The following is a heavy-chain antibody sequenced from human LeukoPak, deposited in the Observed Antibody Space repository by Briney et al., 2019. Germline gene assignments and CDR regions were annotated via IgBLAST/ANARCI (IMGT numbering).Heavy chain of an antibody. CDR1: GGSISSYY. CDR2: IYYSGST. D-gene: IGHD3-9*01. CDR3: ARDPGPDYDILTGYSYYYHGMDV. V-gene: IGHV4-59*01. Sequence: PSETLSLTCTVSGGSISSYYWSWIRQPPGKGLEWIGYIYYSGSTNYNPSLKSRVTISVDTSKNQFSLKLSSVTAADTAVYYCARDPGPDYDILTGYSYYYHGMDVWGQGTTVTVSS. J-gene: IGHJ6*02.